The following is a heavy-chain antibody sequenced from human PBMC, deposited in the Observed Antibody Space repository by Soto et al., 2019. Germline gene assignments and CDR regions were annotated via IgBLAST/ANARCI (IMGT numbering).Heavy chain of an antibody. Sequence: PGGSLRLSCEASGFAFDTYGMHWIRQGAGQGLEWVATMSYDGSKIYYRDSVRGRFSISRDDSKRTLYLQMNSLRAEDTAVYYCAKDRDPYYYYYLRDVWGQGTTVTVAS. CDR1: GFAFDTYG. J-gene: IGHJ6*02. CDR2: MSYDGSKI. CDR3: AKDRDPYYYYYLRDV. V-gene: IGHV3-30*18.